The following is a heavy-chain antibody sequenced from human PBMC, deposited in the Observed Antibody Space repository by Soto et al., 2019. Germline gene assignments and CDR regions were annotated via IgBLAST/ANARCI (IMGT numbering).Heavy chain of an antibody. Sequence: SLTCTVSGGSISSGDYYRSWIRQPPGKGLEWIGYIYYSGSTYYNPSLKSRVAISVDTSKNQFSLKLSSVTAADTAVYYCARDQGYCSGGSCYGENYYYYGMDVWGQGTTVTVSS. CDR2: IYYSGST. J-gene: IGHJ6*02. D-gene: IGHD2-15*01. V-gene: IGHV4-30-4*01. CDR3: ARDQGYCSGGSCYGENYYYYGMDV. CDR1: GGSISSGDYY.